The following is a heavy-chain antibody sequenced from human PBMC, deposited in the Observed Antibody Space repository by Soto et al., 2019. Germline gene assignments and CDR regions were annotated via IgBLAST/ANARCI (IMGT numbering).Heavy chain of an antibody. J-gene: IGHJ5*02. V-gene: IGHV4-38-2*01. CDR2: IYHSGST. D-gene: IGHD6-13*01. CDR1: GYSISSGYY. CDR3: ARTKVPSSWYPNWFDP. Sequence: PSETLSLTCAVSGYSISSGYYWGWIRQPPGKGLEWIGSIYHSGSTYYSPSLKSRVTISVDTSKNQFSLKLSSVTAADTAVYYCARTKVPSSWYPNWFDPWGQGTLVTVSS.